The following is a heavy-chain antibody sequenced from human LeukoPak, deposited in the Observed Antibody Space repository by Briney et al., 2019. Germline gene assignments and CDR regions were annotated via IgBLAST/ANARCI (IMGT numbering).Heavy chain of an antibody. D-gene: IGHD5-24*01. CDR3: TRVGYIDEGIDY. V-gene: IGHV3-7*04. CDR2: IKQDGSKK. Sequence: GGSLRLSCAASGFIFSNYGMNWVRQAPGKGLEWVANIKQDGSKKSYVDSVKGRFTISRDNAKNSLYLQMNSLRAEDTAIYYCTRVGYIDEGIDYWGQGTLVTVSS. CDR1: GFIFSNYG. J-gene: IGHJ4*02.